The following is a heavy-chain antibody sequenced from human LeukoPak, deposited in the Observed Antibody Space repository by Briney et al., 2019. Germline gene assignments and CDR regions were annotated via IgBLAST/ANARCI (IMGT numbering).Heavy chain of an antibody. V-gene: IGHV5-51*01. CDR2: IYTGDSNT. CDR1: GYRVTSYW. Sequence: GESLKISCQGSGYRVTSYWIGWVRQLPGKGLEWMGIIYTGDSNTKYSPSFQGQVTISVDKSISTAYLQWNSLKASDTAMYYCARLGGSDYCVSTTCHFDYWGQGTPVTVSS. CDR3: ARLGGSDYCVSTTCHFDY. D-gene: IGHD2-2*01. J-gene: IGHJ4*02.